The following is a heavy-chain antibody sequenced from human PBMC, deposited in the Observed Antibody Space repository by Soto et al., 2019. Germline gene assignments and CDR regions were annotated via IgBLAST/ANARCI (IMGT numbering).Heavy chain of an antibody. J-gene: IGHJ4*02. CDR3: AHRPIVGAAI. D-gene: IGHD1-26*01. CDR1: GGSISNSNW. CDR2: IYHTGST. Sequence: SETLSLTCGVFGGSISNSNWWTWVRQPPGKGLEWIGEIYHTGSTNYNSSLMSRVTISLDKPNNQFSLKLSSVTAADTAVYYCAHRPIVGAAIWGQGTLVTVSS. V-gene: IGHV4-4*02.